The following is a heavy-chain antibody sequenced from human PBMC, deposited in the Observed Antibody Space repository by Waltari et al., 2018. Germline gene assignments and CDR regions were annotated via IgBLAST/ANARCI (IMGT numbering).Heavy chain of an antibody. CDR3: ARDLGGKGTDY. D-gene: IGHD2-15*01. J-gene: IGHJ4*02. Sequence: QVQLLESGPGLVKPSETLSLACPVSGGSISSHYWSWILQPPGKGLEWVGYIYYSGSTNYHPSLKSRVTISVDTSKNQFSLKLSSVTAADTSVYYCARDLGGKGTDYWGQGTLVTVSS. CDR2: IYYSGST. CDR1: GGSISSHY. V-gene: IGHV4-59*11.